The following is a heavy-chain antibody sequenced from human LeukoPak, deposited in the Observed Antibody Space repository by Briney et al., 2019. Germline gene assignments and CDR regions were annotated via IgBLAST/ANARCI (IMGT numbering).Heavy chain of an antibody. CDR1: GGSISSSSYY. CDR2: IYYSGST. Sequence: PSETLSLTCTVSGGSISSSSYYWGWIRQPPGKGLEWIGSIYYSGSTYYNPSLKSRVTISVDTSKNQFSLKLSSVTAADTAVYYCARRDGGSYHVVHFDYWGQGTLVTVPS. J-gene: IGHJ4*02. D-gene: IGHD1-26*01. CDR3: ARRDGGSYHVVHFDY. V-gene: IGHV4-39*01.